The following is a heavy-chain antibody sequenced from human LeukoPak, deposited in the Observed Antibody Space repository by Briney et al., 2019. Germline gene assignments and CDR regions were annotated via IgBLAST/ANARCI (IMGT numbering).Heavy chain of an antibody. J-gene: IGHJ5*02. CDR1: GFTFSNAW. CDR3: AREWGGVAHLAGWFDP. CDR2: IKSKTDGETT. V-gene: IGHV3-15*01. D-gene: IGHD3-3*01. Sequence: GGSLRLSCAASGFTFSNAWMSWVRQAPGKGLEWVGRIKSKTDGETTDYAAPVKGRFTISRDDSKNTLYLQMNSLKTEDTAVYYCAREWGGVAHLAGWFDPWGQGTLVTVSS.